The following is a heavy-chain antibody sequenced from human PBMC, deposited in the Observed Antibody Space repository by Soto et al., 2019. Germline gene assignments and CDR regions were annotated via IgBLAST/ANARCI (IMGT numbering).Heavy chain of an antibody. CDR3: ARQGYSGSYSNNYYYYYGMDV. J-gene: IGHJ6*02. V-gene: IGHV4-39*01. D-gene: IGHD1-26*01. CDR2: IYYSGST. Sequence: SETLSLTCTVSGGSISSSSYYWGWIRQPPGKGLEWIGSIYYSGSTYYNPSLKSRVTISVDTSKNQFSLKLSSVTAADTAVYYCARQGYSGSYSNNYYYYYGMDVWRQGITVTVSS. CDR1: GGSISSSSYY.